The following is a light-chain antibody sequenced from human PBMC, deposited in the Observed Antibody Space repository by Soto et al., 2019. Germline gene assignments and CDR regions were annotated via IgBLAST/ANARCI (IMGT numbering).Light chain of an antibody. Sequence: DIVLTQTPLSSPVTLGQPASISCTSSQSLVYSDGNTYLSWLQQRPGQPPRLLIYKISKRLSGVPDRFSGSGAGTEFTLRISRVEVEDVGVYYCMQGTQFLIPFGQGTRLEI. CDR3: MQGTQFLIP. V-gene: IGKV2-24*01. J-gene: IGKJ5*01. CDR2: KIS. CDR1: QSLVYSDGNTY.